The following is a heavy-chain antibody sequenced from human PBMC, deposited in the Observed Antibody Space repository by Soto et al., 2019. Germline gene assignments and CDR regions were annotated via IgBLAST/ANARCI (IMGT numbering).Heavy chain of an antibody. CDR1: GFTFSSYS. J-gene: IGHJ4*02. CDR3: ARDNEYGHGYDVGFQVDY. CDR2: ISSGRTI. V-gene: IGHV3-48*02. D-gene: IGHD5-18*01. Sequence: PGGSLRLSCAASGFTFSSYSMNWVRQGPGKGLEWVSYISSGRTIYQADSVKGRFTISRDNAKNSLYLHMNSLRDEDTAVYYCARDNEYGHGYDVGFQVDYWGQGTLVTVSP.